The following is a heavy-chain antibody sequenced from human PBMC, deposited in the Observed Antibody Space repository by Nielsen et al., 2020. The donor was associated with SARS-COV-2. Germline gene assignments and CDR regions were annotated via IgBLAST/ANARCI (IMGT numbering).Heavy chain of an antibody. CDR1: GYTFTSYA. Sequence: ASVKVSCKASGYTFTSYAMHWVRQAPGQRLEWMGWINAGNGNTGYAQKFQGRVTMTRNTSISTAYMELSSPRSEDSAVYYCARWRFSYGLGYYGLDVWGQGTTVTVSS. J-gene: IGHJ6*02. CDR2: INAGNGNT. CDR3: ARWRFSYGLGYYGLDV. D-gene: IGHD5-18*01. V-gene: IGHV1-3*01.